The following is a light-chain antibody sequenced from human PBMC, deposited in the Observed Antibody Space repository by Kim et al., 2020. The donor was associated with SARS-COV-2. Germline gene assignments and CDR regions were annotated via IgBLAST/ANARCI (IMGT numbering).Light chain of an antibody. CDR3: QEYNSDFT. CDR2: DAS. J-gene: IGKJ3*01. V-gene: IGKV1-5*01. CDR1: QTISTW. Sequence: GDRVTITCRASQTISTWLAWYQQKPGKPPNALISDASSLESGVPSRFSGSGSGTEFTLPISSLQPDDFATYYCQEYNSDFTFGPGTKVDIK.